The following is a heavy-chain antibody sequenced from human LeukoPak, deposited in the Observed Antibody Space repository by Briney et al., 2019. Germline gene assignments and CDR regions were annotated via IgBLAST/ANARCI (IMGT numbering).Heavy chain of an antibody. J-gene: IGHJ4*02. CDR3: TRLTDYNILTGYYSDY. D-gene: IGHD3-9*01. Sequence: GESLKISCKGSGYSFSNYWISWVRQMPGKGLEWMGRIDPSDSYTKYSPSSQGHVTMSTDKSMTTAYLQWSSLKASDTAMYYCTRLTDYNILTGYYSDYWGQGTLVTVSS. CDR2: IDPSDSYT. V-gene: IGHV5-10-1*01. CDR1: GYSFSNYW.